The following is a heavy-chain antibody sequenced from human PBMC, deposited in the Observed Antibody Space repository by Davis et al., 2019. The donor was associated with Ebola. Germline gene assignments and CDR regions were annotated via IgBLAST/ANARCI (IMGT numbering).Heavy chain of an antibody. D-gene: IGHD1-14*01. CDR1: GFTVSSNH. V-gene: IGHV3-66*01. CDR2: IYDHST. J-gene: IGHJ3*02. CDR3: TRGVDTTGASWSDALDI. Sequence: GESLKISCAASGFTVSSNHMSWVRQAPGKGLEWVSVIYDHSTAYADSVKGRFTISRDNAKNTLYLQMNSLRDDDTAVYYCTRGVDTTGASWSDALDIWGQGTMVTVSS.